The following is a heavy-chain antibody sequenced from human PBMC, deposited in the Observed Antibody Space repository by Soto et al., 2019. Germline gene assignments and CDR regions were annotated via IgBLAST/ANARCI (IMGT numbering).Heavy chain of an antibody. J-gene: IGHJ4*02. V-gene: IGHV4-59*08. Sequence: QVQLQESGPGLVKPSETLSLTCTVSGDFNTNFYWSWIRQSPGKGLEWMGFIYSSGSTRYNPSLKRRITMSLDTSKNQFPLRLSSVAAADTAVYYCARHLSVRGVFDFWGQGTQVTVSS. CDR3: ARHLSVRGVFDF. CDR2: IYSSGST. CDR1: GDFNTNFY. D-gene: IGHD3-10*01.